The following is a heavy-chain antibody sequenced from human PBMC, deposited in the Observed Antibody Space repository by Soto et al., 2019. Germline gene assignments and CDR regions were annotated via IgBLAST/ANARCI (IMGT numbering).Heavy chain of an antibody. CDR1: GGSFSGYY. D-gene: IGHD2-8*01. J-gene: IGHJ4*02. Sequence: QVQLQQWGAGLLKPSETLSLTCAVYGGSFSGYYWSWIRQPPGKGLAWIGGINYSGSTNYNPSLKSRVTISVDTSKNQFSLKLSSVTAADTAVYYCARGRVYANNFDYWVQGTLVTVSS. CDR3: ARGRVYANNFDY. CDR2: INYSGST. V-gene: IGHV4-34*01.